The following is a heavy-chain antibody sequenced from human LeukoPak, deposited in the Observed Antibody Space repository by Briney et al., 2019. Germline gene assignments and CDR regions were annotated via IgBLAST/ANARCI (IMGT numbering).Heavy chain of an antibody. D-gene: IGHD2-2*01. J-gene: IGHJ3*02. CDR2: ISSSSSYI. CDR1: GFTFSSYS. CDR3: ARDCVPAAKMGGRGDAFDI. V-gene: IGHV3-21*01. Sequence: GGSLRLSCAASGFTFSSYSMNWVRQAPGKGLEWVSSISSSSSYIYYADSVKGRFTTSRDNAKNSLYLQMNSLRAEDTAVYYCARDCVPAAKMGGRGDAFDIWGQGTMVTVSS.